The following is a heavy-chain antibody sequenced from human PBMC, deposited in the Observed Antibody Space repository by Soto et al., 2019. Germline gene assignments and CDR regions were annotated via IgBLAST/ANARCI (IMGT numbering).Heavy chain of an antibody. CDR2: IYYSGST. Sequence: QLQLQESGPGLVKPSETRSLTCTVSGGSISSSSYYWCWIRQPPGKGLEWIGSIYYSGSTYYNPSLKSRVTISVDPSKHHSSLKLSSVTAADTAVYYCARHLGYDFWSGYYAYYFDYWGQGTLVTVSS. CDR3: ARHLGYDFWSGYYAYYFDY. V-gene: IGHV4-39*01. J-gene: IGHJ4*02. D-gene: IGHD3-3*01. CDR1: GGSISSSSYY.